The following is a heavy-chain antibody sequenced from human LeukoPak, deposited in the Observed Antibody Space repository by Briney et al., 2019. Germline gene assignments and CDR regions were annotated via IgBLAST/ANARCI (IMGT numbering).Heavy chain of an antibody. J-gene: IGHJ4*02. CDR3: AKRAVVIRVILVGFHKEAYYFDS. Sequence: GGSLRLSCAVSGITLSNYGMSWGRQAPGKGLEWVAGISGSGVSTNFADSVKGRFTFSRDNPRNTLHLQMNSLRGEETAVYFCAKRAVVIRVILVGFHKEAYYFDSWGEGALVTVSS. V-gene: IGHV3-23*01. D-gene: IGHD3-22*01. CDR2: ISGSGVST. CDR1: GITLSNYG.